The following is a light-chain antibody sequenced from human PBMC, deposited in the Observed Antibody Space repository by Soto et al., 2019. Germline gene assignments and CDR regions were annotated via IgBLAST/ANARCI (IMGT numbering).Light chain of an antibody. CDR2: KAS. Sequence: DIPMTQSPSTLSASVGDRVTITCRASQTISTLLAWYQQRPGKAPNLLIYKASSLESGVPSRFSGSGSGTEFTLTISSLQPDDFATYFCQQYSTYPWTFGQGTKVEVE. J-gene: IGKJ1*01. CDR1: QTISTL. V-gene: IGKV1-5*03. CDR3: QQYSTYPWT.